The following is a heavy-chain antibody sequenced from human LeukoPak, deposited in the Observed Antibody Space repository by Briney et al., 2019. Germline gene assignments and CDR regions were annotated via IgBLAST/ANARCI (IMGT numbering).Heavy chain of an antibody. Sequence: SETLSLTCAVYGRSFSGYYWSWIRQPPGKGLEWIGEINHSGSTNYNPSLKSRVTISVGTSKNQFSLKLSSVTAADTAVYYCAGHYGSGSFDYWGQGTLVTVSS. D-gene: IGHD3-10*01. CDR3: AGHYGSGSFDY. CDR1: GRSFSGYY. J-gene: IGHJ4*02. V-gene: IGHV4-34*01. CDR2: INHSGST.